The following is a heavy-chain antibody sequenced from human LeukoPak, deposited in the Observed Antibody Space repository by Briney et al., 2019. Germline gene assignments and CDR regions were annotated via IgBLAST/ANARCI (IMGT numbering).Heavy chain of an antibody. D-gene: IGHD3-3*01. CDR1: GGSISSSTYY. J-gene: IGHJ5*02. CDR2: ITYSGST. Sequence: PSETLSLTCTVSGGSISSSTYYWGWIRQPPGKGLEWIGSITYSGSTYYNPSLKSRVTISVDTSKNQFSLKLISVTAADTAVYYCARVDLEWLSNDNWFDPWGQGTLVTVSS. V-gene: IGHV4-39*07. CDR3: ARVDLEWLSNDNWFDP.